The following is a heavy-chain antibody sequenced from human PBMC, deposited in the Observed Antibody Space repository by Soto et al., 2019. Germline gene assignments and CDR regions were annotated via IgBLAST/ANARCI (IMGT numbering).Heavy chain of an antibody. CDR1: GYTFTSYG. Sequence: GASVKVSCKASGYTFTSYGISWVRQAPGQGLEWMGWISAYNGNTNYAQKLQGRVTMTTDTSTSTAYMELRSLRVEDTAIYYCARDQGVVIIKDHWGQGTLVTVSS. CDR3: ARDQGVVIIKDH. V-gene: IGHV1-18*04. J-gene: IGHJ4*02. CDR2: ISAYNGNT. D-gene: IGHD2-8*01.